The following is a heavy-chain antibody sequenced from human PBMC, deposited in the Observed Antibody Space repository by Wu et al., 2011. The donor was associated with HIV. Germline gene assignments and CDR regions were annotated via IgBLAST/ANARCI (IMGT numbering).Heavy chain of an antibody. J-gene: IGHJ4*02. CDR3: ARDRAVPAAIVPSDS. CDR1: GYTFTGYY. D-gene: IGHD2-2*01. Sequence: QVQLVQSGAEVKKPGASVKVSCKASGYTFTGYYMHWVRQAPGQGLEWMGWINPNSGGTNYAQKFQGRVTMTRDTSISTAYMELSSLRSDDTAVYYCARDRAVPAAIVPSDSWGQGTLVTVSS. V-gene: IGHV1-2*02. CDR2: INPNSGGT.